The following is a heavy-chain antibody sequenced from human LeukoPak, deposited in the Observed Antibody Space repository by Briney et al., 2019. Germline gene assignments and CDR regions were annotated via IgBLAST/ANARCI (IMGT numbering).Heavy chain of an antibody. CDR3: ARDQSTVPFDP. CDR1: GGSISSSSYY. D-gene: IGHD4-11*01. CDR2: IYYSGST. J-gene: IGHJ5*02. V-gene: IGHV4-39*02. Sequence: PSETLSLTCTVSGGSISSSSYYWGWIRQPPGKGLEWIGSIYYSGSTYYNPSLKSRVTISVDTSKNQFSLKLSSVTAADTAVYYCARDQSTVPFDPWGQGTLVTVSS.